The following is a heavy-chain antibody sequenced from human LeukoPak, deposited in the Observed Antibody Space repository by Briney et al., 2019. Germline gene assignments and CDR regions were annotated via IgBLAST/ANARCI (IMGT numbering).Heavy chain of an antibody. D-gene: IGHD6-6*01. CDR1: GFTFDDYA. CDR2: ISRDSGYT. Sequence: GGSLRLPCAASGFTFDDYAMHWVRQAPGRGLEWVSLISRDSGYTYYAASVKGRFTISRDNSKNSLYLQINSLRTEDTALYYCAKVAYSTSADYWGQGTLVTVSS. J-gene: IGHJ4*02. CDR3: AKVAYSTSADY. V-gene: IGHV3-43*02.